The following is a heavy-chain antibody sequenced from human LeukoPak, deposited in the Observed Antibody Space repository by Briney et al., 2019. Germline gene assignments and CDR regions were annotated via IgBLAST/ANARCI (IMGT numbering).Heavy chain of an antibody. Sequence: PGRSLRLSCAASGFTFSSYGMNWVRQAPGKELEWVSSISSSSNYIYYADSVKGRFTISRDNAKNSLYLQMNSLRAEDTAVYYCARVRSSGGVDVWGQGTTVIVFS. J-gene: IGHJ6*02. CDR3: ARVRSSGGVDV. V-gene: IGHV3-21*01. D-gene: IGHD6-19*01. CDR2: ISSSSNYI. CDR1: GFTFSSYG.